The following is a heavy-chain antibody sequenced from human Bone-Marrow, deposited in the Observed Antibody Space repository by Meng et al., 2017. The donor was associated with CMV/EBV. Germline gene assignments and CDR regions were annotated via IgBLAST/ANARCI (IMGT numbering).Heavy chain of an antibody. Sequence: ASVKVSCKASGYTFTTYYIYWVRQAPGQGLEWMGIINPSGGNTNYAQKFQGRVTITTDESTSTAYMELSSLRSEDTAVYYCARSLGYCSSTSCRAGFGAFDIWGQGTMVTVSS. CDR1: GYTFTTYY. J-gene: IGHJ3*02. V-gene: IGHV1-46*01. CDR3: ARSLGYCSSTSCRAGFGAFDI. CDR2: INPSGGNT. D-gene: IGHD2-2*01.